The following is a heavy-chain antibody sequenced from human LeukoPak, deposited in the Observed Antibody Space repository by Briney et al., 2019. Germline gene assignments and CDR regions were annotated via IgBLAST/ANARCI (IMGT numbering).Heavy chain of an antibody. D-gene: IGHD2-15*01. V-gene: IGHV1-18*04. CDR2: ISAYNGNT. J-gene: IGHJ4*02. Sequence: ASVKLSCKASGYTFTAYYLHWVRQAPGQGLEWMGWISAYNGNTNYAQKLQGRVTMTTDTSTSTAYMELRSLRSDDTAVYYCARDGYCSGGSCYSDFDYWGQGTLVTVSS. CDR3: ARDGYCSGGSCYSDFDY. CDR1: GYTFTAYY.